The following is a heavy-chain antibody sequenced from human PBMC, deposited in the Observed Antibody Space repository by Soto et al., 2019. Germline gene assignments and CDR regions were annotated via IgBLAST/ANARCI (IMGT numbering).Heavy chain of an antibody. CDR3: ASGGSTVTREFDY. J-gene: IGHJ4*02. CDR2: INPNSGDT. V-gene: IGHV1-2*04. CDR1: GYTFTGFY. D-gene: IGHD4-17*01. Sequence: QVQLVQSGAEVKKPGASVKVSCKASGYTFTGFYMHWVRQAPGQGLEWMGWINPNSGDTEYAQNFQGWVTMTRDTSISTPYMEPNRLKPDDTAVYYCASGGSTVTREFDYWGQGTLVSVS.